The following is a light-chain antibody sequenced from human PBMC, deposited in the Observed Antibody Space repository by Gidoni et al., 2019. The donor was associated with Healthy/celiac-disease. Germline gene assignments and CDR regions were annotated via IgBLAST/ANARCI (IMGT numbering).Light chain of an antibody. CDR2: AAS. V-gene: IGKV1-8*01. CDR1: QGISSY. CDR3: QQYYSYPIT. Sequence: ASTGDRVTITCRASQGISSYLAWYQQKPGKAPKLLIYAASTLQSGVASRFSGSGSGTDFTLTISCLQSEDFATYYCQQYYSYPITFGQGTRLEIK. J-gene: IGKJ5*01.